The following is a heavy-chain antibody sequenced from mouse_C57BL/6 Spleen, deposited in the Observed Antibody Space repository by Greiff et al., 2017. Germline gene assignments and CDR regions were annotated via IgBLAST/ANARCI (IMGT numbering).Heavy chain of an antibody. CDR2: IYPRDGST. V-gene: IGHV1-78*01. CDR3: ARRGYYSNEYFDY. D-gene: IGHD2-5*01. CDR1: GYTFTDHT. J-gene: IGHJ2*01. Sequence: LVESDAELVKPGASVKISCKVSGYTFTDHTIHWMKQRPEQGLEWIGYIYPRDGSTKYNEKFKGKATLTADKSSSTAYMQLNSLTSEDSAVYFCARRGYYSNEYFDYWGQGTTLTVSS.